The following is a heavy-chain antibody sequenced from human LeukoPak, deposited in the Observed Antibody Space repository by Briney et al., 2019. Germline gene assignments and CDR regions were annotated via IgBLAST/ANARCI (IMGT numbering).Heavy chain of an antibody. V-gene: IGHV1-69*04. CDR3: ARLLQYYYDSLPWD. CDR1: GGTFISYA. J-gene: IGHJ4*02. D-gene: IGHD3-22*01. Sequence: SVKASCKASGGTFISYAISWVRQAPGQGLEWMGRIIPILGIANYAQKFQGRVTITADKSTSTAYMELSSLRSEDTAVYYCARLLQYYYDSLPWDWGQGTLVTVSS. CDR2: IIPILGIA.